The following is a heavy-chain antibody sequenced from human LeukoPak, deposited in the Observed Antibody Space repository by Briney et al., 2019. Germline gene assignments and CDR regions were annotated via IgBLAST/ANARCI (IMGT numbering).Heavy chain of an antibody. V-gene: IGHV3-30*18. CDR2: ISYDGSGQ. CDR1: AFTFRSYG. D-gene: IGHD2-2*01. Sequence: GGSLRLSCVASAFTFRSYGMHWVRQAPGKGLEWVAVISYDGSGQYYADSLKGRFTISRDNSKNTLYLQMNSLRVEDTAVYYCAKDQRTMTRRMDVWGQGTTVTVSS. J-gene: IGHJ6*02. CDR3: AKDQRTMTRRMDV.